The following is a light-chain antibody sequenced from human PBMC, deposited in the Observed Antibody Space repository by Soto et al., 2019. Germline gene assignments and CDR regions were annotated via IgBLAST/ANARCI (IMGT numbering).Light chain of an antibody. J-gene: IGKJ4*01. V-gene: IGKV1-9*01. CDR2: DAS. CDR1: QGISSY. Sequence: DIQMTQSPSSLSASVGDRFTIACRSSQGISSYLAWDQQKPGKAPKLLIYDASTLQSGVPSRFSGSGSGTEFTLTISSLQPEDLATYYCQQLNGYVALTFGGGTKVDIK. CDR3: QQLNGYVALT.